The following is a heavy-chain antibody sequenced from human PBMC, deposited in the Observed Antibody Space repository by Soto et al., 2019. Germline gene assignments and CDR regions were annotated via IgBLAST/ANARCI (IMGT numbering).Heavy chain of an antibody. CDR2: TSYDGDKE. V-gene: IGHV3-30*18. Sequence: QVQLVESGGGVVQPGRSLRLSCAASGFIFSNYGMHWVRQAPGKGLEWVAVTSYDGDKEYYADYVKGRFTISRDNSKNTLYLQMRSLRVEDTSVYYCAKVIALVRGVILDMDVWGQGTTVPV. D-gene: IGHD3-10*01. J-gene: IGHJ6*02. CDR1: GFIFSNYG. CDR3: AKVIALVRGVILDMDV.